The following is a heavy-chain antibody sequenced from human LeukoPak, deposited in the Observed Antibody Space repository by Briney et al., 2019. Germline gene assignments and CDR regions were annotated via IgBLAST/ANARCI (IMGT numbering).Heavy chain of an antibody. CDR3: ATKRGYSSSWSH. V-gene: IGHV3-66*01. J-gene: IGHJ1*01. CDR1: GFTFSSCG. Sequence: GGSLRLSCAASGFTFSSCGMSWVCQAPGKGLEWVSVLYHGGSTYYADSVKGRFTISRDNSNNTLYLQMNRLRVRDTAVYYCATKRGYSSSWSHWGQGTLVTVSS. CDR2: LYHGGST. D-gene: IGHD6-13*01.